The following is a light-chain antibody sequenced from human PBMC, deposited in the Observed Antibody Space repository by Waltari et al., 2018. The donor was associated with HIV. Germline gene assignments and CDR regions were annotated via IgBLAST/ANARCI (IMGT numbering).Light chain of an antibody. CDR1: RSNIRSST. CDR2: NNN. Sequence: QTVMNQPPSPSVTPGQRLTISFSVSRSNIRSSTRNWYQQLPGTAPRLLIYNNNKWPSGVPDRFSASKSGTSASLAISGLQSEDEADYYCAAWDDRLNVVVFGGGTKLTVL. CDR3: AAWDDRLNVVV. J-gene: IGLJ2*01. V-gene: IGLV1-44*01.